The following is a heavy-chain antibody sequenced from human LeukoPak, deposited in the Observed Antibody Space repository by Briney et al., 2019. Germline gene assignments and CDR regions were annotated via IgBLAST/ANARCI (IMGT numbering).Heavy chain of an antibody. CDR1: GYSISRGYY. V-gene: IGHV4-38-2*01. D-gene: IGHD1-20*01. J-gene: IGHJ4*02. Sequence: PSETLSLTCGVSGYSISRGYYWAWIRQPPGKGLEWIGTIYHIGSTYYNPSLESRVTISVDTSKNEFSLNLNSVTAADTAVYYCGRAGWIITSGIDYWGQGALVTVSS. CDR3: GRAGWIITSGIDY. CDR2: IYHIGST.